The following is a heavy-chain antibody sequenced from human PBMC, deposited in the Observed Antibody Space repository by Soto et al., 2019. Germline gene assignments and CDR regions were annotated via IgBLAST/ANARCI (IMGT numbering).Heavy chain of an antibody. D-gene: IGHD3-22*01. CDR1: GYTLTSYG. J-gene: IGHJ4*02. V-gene: IGHV1-18*04. CDR3: ARDVPYYYDSSGYSRGDY. Sequence: QVQLVQSGAEVKKPGASVKVSCKASGYTLTSYGISWVRQAPGQGLEWMGWISAYNGNTKYAQKLQGRVTMTTDTSTSTAYMELRSLRSDDTAVYYCARDVPYYYDSSGYSRGDYWGQGTLVTVSS. CDR2: ISAYNGNT.